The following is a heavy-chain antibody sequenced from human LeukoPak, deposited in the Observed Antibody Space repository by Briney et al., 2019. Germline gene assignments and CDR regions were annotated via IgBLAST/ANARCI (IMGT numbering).Heavy chain of an antibody. Sequence: GASVKVSCKASGYTFTSYGINWVRQATGQGLEWMGWMNPNSGNTGYAQKFQGRVTMTRNTSISTAYMELSSLRSEDTAVYYCARGPYYDFWSGYNPPFDYWGQGTLVTVSS. CDR3: ARGPYYDFWSGYNPPFDY. D-gene: IGHD3-3*01. CDR2: MNPNSGNT. J-gene: IGHJ4*02. V-gene: IGHV1-8*01. CDR1: GYTFTSYG.